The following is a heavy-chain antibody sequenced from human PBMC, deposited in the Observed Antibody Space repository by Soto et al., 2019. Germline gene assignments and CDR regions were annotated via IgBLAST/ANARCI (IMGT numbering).Heavy chain of an antibody. CDR2: ISAYNGNT. CDR3: ARTFFRKIYGSGSYYNLDAFDI. V-gene: IGHV1-18*01. CDR1: GYTFTSYG. D-gene: IGHD3-10*01. J-gene: IGHJ3*02. Sequence: ASVKVSCKASGYTFTSYGISWVRQAPGQGLEWMGWISAYNGNTNYAQKLQGRVTMTTDTSTSTAYMELRSLRSDDTAVYYCARTFFRKIYGSGSYYNLDAFDIWGQGTMVTV.